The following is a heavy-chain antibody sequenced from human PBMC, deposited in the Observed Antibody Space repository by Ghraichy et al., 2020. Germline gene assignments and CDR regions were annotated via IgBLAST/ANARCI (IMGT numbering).Heavy chain of an antibody. Sequence: GGSLRLSCAASGFTFSSYGMHWVRQAPGKGLEWVAVISYDGSNKYYADSVKGRFTISRDNSKNTLYLQMNSLRAEDTAVYYCAKGSSGCPDYWGQGTLVTVSS. J-gene: IGHJ4*02. V-gene: IGHV3-30*18. CDR1: GFTFSSYG. CDR2: ISYDGSNK. CDR3: AKGSSGCPDY. D-gene: IGHD6-19*01.